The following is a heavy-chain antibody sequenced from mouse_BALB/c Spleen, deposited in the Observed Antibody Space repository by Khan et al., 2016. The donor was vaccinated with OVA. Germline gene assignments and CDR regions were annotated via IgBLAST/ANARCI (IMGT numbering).Heavy chain of an antibody. J-gene: IGHJ3*01. V-gene: IGHV5-6*01. D-gene: IGHD1-1*01. CDR1: GFTFSTYA. Sequence: EVELVESGGDLVKPGGSLKLSCAASGFTFSTYAMSWVRQTPDKRLEWVATINTGGDYIYYPDSVKGRFTISRDNAKNTLYLQMSSLRSQDTAMYFCAKNNYGPFAYWGQGTLVTVSA. CDR3: AKNNYGPFAY. CDR2: INTGGDYI.